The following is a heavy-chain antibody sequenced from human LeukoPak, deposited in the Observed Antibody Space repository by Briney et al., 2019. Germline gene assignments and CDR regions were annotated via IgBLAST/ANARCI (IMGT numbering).Heavy chain of an antibody. V-gene: IGHV1-18*01. CDR2: INPYNGNT. CDR1: GYTFTTYG. CDR3: ARELYGRFEH. J-gene: IGHJ4*02. D-gene: IGHD2-2*02. Sequence: ASVKVSCKASGYTFTTYGISWVRRAPGQGLECMGWINPYNGNTNYAQKPQGRVTMTTDTSTSTAYMELRSLRSDDTAVYYCARELYGRFEHWGQGTLVTVSS.